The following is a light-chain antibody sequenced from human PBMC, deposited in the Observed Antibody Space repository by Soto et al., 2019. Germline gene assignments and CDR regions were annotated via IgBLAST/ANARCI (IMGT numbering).Light chain of an antibody. J-gene: IGKJ1*01. CDR2: WAS. Sequence: DIVMTQSPDSLAVSLGERATINCKSSQSVLYSSNNKNYLAWYQQKPGQPPKLLIYWASTRESGVPDRFSGSGSGTDFTLTISSLHAEDVAVYYCQQYYSTPWTFGQGTQVEIK. V-gene: IGKV4-1*01. CDR3: QQYYSTPWT. CDR1: QSVLYSSNNKNY.